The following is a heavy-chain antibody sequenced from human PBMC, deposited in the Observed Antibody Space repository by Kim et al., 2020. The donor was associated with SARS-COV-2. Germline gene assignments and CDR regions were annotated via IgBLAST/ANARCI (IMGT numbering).Heavy chain of an antibody. CDR1: GFTVSSNY. D-gene: IGHD2-8*01. Sequence: GGSLRLSCAASGFTVSSNYMSWVRQAPGKGLEWVSVIYSGGSTYYADSVKGRFTISRDNSKNTLYLQMNSLRAEDTAVYYCARDNRYCTNGVCYIGGYFDYWGQGTLVTVSS. V-gene: IGHV3-66*01. CDR2: IYSGGST. J-gene: IGHJ4*02. CDR3: ARDNRYCTNGVCYIGGYFDY.